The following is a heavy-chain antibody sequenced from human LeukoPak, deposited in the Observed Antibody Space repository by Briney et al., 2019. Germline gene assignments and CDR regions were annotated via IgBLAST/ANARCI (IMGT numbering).Heavy chain of an antibody. Sequence: SETLSLTCAVSGGSISSGGYSWGWIRQPPGKGLEWIGSIYYSGSTYYNPSLKSRVTISVDTSRNHFSLKLSSVTAADTAVYYCASPNVDTTQYWGQGTLVTVSS. V-gene: IGHV4-39*02. CDR3: ASPNVDTTQY. CDR1: GGSISSGGYS. D-gene: IGHD5-18*01. J-gene: IGHJ4*02. CDR2: IYYSGST.